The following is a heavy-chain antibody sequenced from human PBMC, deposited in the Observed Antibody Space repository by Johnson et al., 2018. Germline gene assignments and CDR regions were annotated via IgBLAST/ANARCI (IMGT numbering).Heavy chain of an antibody. CDR2: IIPILETP. V-gene: IGHV1-69*14. J-gene: IGHJ5*02. Sequence: QVQLVQSGAEVKKXGSSVKVSCKASGGTFSIHAISWVRQAPGLGLEWMGGIIPILETPKYAQKFQGRVTSTADKSTTTAYMELSSLRSEDTAVYFCARDQQSLADVAWFDTWGQGTLVTVSS. CDR3: ARDQQSLADVAWFDT. D-gene: IGHD2-15*01. CDR1: GGTFSIHA.